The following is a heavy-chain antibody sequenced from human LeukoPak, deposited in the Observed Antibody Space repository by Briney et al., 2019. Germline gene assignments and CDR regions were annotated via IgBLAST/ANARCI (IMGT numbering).Heavy chain of an antibody. D-gene: IGHD2-8*01. V-gene: IGHV3-23*01. CDR2: ISGSGGST. J-gene: IGHJ4*02. CDR1: GFIFSSYA. Sequence: GGSLRLSCAASGFIFSSYAMSWVRQAPGKGLDWVSTISGSGGSTYYADSVKGRFTISRDNSKNTVYLQMNSLRAEDTAVYYCAKDRPCINDVCHGDFDYWGQGTLVTVSS. CDR3: AKDRPCINDVCHGDFDY.